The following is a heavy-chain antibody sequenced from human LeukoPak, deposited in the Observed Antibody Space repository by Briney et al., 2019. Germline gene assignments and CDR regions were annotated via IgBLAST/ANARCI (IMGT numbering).Heavy chain of an antibody. CDR3: ARQRITIFGVAGRGAFDI. J-gene: IGHJ3*02. CDR1: GYTFTSYD. V-gene: IGHV1-8*03. CDR2: MNPNSGNT. Sequence: ASVKVSCKASGYTFTSYDINWVRQATGQGLEWMGWMNPNSGNTGYAQKFQGRVTITRNTSISTAYMELSSLRSEDTAVYYCARQRITIFGVAGRGAFDIWGQGTMVTVSS. D-gene: IGHD3-3*01.